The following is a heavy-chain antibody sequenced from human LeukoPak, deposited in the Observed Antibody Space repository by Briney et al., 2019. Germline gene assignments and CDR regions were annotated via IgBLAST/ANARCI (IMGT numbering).Heavy chain of an antibody. CDR3: ARDLKGIDYYDSSGYYYDAFDI. V-gene: IGHV1-2*02. CDR2: INPNSGGT. CDR1: GYTFTGYY. D-gene: IGHD3-22*01. J-gene: IGHJ3*02. Sequence: ASVKVSCKASGYTFTGYYMHWVRQAPGQGLEWMGWINPNSGGTNYAQKFQGRVTMTRDTSISTAYMKLSRLRSDDTAVYYCARDLKGIDYYDSSGYYYDAFDIWGQGTMVTVSS.